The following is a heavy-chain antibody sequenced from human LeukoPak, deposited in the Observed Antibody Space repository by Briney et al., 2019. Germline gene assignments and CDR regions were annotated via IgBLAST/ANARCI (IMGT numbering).Heavy chain of an antibody. CDR2: ISGSGGST. J-gene: IGHJ4*02. Sequence: PGGSLRLSCAASGFIFSSYAMSWVRQAPGKGLEWVSAISGSGGSTYYADSVKGRFTISRDNSKNTLYLQMNSLRAEDTAVYYCAKGTAAYYDSSGYYYWGQGTLVTVSS. D-gene: IGHD3-22*01. V-gene: IGHV3-23*01. CDR3: AKGTAAYYDSSGYYY. CDR1: GFIFSSYA.